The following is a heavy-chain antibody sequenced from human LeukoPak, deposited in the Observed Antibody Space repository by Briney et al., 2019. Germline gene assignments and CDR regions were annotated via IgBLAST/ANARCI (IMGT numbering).Heavy chain of an antibody. CDR2: INQDGSEK. CDR1: GFSFFSHW. J-gene: IGHJ4*02. CDR3: AKEDYYGSGSYLGY. D-gene: IGHD3-10*01. Sequence: GGSLRLSCSASGFSFFSHWMSWVRQAPGKGLEWVANINQDGSEKNYVDSVKGRFTISRDNSKNTVYMQMNSLRVEDTAVYYCAKEDYYGSGSYLGYWGLGTPVTVSS. V-gene: IGHV3-7*01.